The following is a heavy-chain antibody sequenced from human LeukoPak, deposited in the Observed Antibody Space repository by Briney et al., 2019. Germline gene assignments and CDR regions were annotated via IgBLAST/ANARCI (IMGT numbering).Heavy chain of an antibody. CDR1: GGSISSYY. J-gene: IGHJ4*02. Sequence: PSETLSLTCTVSGGSISSYYWSWIRQPPGKGLEWIGSIYYSGSTYYNPSLKSRVTISVDTSKNQFSLKLSSVTAADTAVYYCARRPRYCSGGSCYSGMVYWGQGTLVTVSS. V-gene: IGHV4-59*05. CDR3: ARRPRYCSGGSCYSGMVY. D-gene: IGHD2-15*01. CDR2: IYYSGST.